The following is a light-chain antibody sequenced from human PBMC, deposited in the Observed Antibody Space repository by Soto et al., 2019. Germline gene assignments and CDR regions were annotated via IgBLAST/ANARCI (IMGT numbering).Light chain of an antibody. Sequence: ALTQPPSASGSPGQSVTISCTGTNSDVGGYNYVSWYQQYPGKAPKLIIYEVNERPSGVPDRFSGSKSGNTASLTVSGLQTADEADYYCSSYAGSNWYVFGTGTKVTV. CDR1: NSDVGGYNY. CDR2: EVN. J-gene: IGLJ1*01. CDR3: SSYAGSNWYV. V-gene: IGLV2-8*01.